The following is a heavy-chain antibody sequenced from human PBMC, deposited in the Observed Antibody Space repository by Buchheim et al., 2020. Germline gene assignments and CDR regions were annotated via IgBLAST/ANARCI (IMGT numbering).Heavy chain of an antibody. CDR2: IYPDGRT. CDR3: ARGVGFSWSMDV. Sequence: EVQLVESGGGLVQPGGSLRLSCAASGLTVSSSYISWVRQAPGKGLEWVSVIYPDGRTYYGDSVKGRFTFSRDNSKNTLYIQMDSLRAEDTAMYFCARGVGFSWSMDVWGQGTT. J-gene: IGHJ6*02. CDR1: GLTVSSSY. D-gene: IGHD1-26*01. V-gene: IGHV3-66*01.